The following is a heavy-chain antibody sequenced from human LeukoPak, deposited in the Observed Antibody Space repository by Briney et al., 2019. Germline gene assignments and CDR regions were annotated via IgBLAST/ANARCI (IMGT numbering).Heavy chain of an antibody. J-gene: IGHJ4*02. CDR3: ARDLSGRYSVDY. Sequence: GGSLRLSCAASGFTFSSYSMNWVRQAPGKGLEWVSSISSSSSYIYYADSVKGRFTVSRDISKNTLYLQMNSLRVEDTAVYYCARDLSGRYSVDYWGQGTLVTVSS. V-gene: IGHV3-21*01. CDR1: GFTFSSYS. D-gene: IGHD1-26*01. CDR2: ISSSSSYI.